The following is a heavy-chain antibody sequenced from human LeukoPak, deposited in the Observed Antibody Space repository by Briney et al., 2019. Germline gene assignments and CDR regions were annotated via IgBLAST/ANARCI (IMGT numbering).Heavy chain of an antibody. Sequence: SETLSLPCTVSGGSISSSGYYWGWISQPPGKGLEWIGNIYYSGSTYYNPSRKSRVTISVDTSKNPFSLKLNSVTAADTALYYCARLGYCSSASCGPLDYWGQGTLVTVSS. J-gene: IGHJ4*02. CDR1: GGSISSSGYY. CDR3: ARLGYCSSASCGPLDY. D-gene: IGHD2-2*01. CDR2: IYYSGST. V-gene: IGHV4-39*02.